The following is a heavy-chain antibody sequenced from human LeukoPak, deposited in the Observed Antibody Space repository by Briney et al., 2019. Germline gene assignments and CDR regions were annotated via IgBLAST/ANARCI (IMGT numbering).Heavy chain of an antibody. Sequence: GASVKVSCKASGYTFTSYGISSVRHAPGQGLEWMGGISAYNGNTNYAQKLQGRVTMTTDTSTSTAYMELRSLRSADTAVYYCARDGHVGGIQLWYWGQGTLVTVSS. CDR3: ARDGHVGGIQLWY. V-gene: IGHV1-18*01. J-gene: IGHJ4*02. CDR2: ISAYNGNT. D-gene: IGHD5-18*01. CDR1: GYTFTSYG.